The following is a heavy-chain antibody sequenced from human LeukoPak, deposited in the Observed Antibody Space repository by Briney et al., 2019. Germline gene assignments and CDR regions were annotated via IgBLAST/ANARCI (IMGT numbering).Heavy chain of an antibody. J-gene: IGHJ4*02. CDR2: IIPIFGTA. Sequence: GASAKVSCKASGGTFSSYAISWVRQAPGQRLEWMGRIIPIFGTANYAQKFQGRVTITTDESTSTAYMELSSLRSEDTAVYYCARSLADYYDSSGYPYYFDYWGQGTLVTVSS. CDR3: ARSLADYYDSSGYPYYFDY. CDR1: GGTFSSYA. D-gene: IGHD3-22*01. V-gene: IGHV1-69*05.